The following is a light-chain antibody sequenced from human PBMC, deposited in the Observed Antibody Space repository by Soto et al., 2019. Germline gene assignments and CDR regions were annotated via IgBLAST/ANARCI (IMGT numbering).Light chain of an antibody. J-gene: IGKJ4*01. Sequence: DMQLTQSPPFLSASVGDGVTISCRASQDMNTYIAWYQQKPGKAPKLLIYGASTLQSGVPSRFRGSESGTDFILTINNFQAEDFATYYCQQSHSSPLTFGGGAKVDI. CDR2: GAS. V-gene: IGKV1-9*01. CDR1: QDMNTY. CDR3: QQSHSSPLT.